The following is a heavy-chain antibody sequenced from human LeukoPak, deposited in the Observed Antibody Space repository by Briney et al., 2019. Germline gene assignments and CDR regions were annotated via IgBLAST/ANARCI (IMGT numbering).Heavy chain of an antibody. CDR3: AEEIQGGLNTIVY. V-gene: IGHV3-30*18. J-gene: IGHJ4*02. CDR2: ISYDGSYK. CDR1: EITFPASG. Sequence: GGSLRLSCAAPEITFPASGTDGGAQAPGKGLEWVAVISYDGSYKFYADSVKGRFTISRDNSKSTLYLQMNSLRAEDTAVYRWAEEIQGGLNTIVYWGQGTLVTVSS. D-gene: IGHD5-18*01.